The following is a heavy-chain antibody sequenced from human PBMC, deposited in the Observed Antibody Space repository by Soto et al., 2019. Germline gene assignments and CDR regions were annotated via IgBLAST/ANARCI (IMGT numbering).Heavy chain of an antibody. Sequence: QVQLVESGGGVVQPGKSLRLSCAASGFTFSTYGMHWVRQAPGKGLEWVAVIWYDGSNKYHGDSWKGRFTISRDNSKNTLYLQMNNLRAEDTAVYYCGRDGALGDTAVVDSWGQGTLVTVSS. V-gene: IGHV3-33*01. CDR3: GRDGALGDTAVVDS. CDR1: GFTFSTYG. CDR2: IWYDGSNK. J-gene: IGHJ4*02. D-gene: IGHD5-18*01.